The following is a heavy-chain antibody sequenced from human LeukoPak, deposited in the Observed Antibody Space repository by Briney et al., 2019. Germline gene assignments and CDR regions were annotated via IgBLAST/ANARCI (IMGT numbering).Heavy chain of an antibody. V-gene: IGHV3-15*01. CDR3: TTHRVGTMI. J-gene: IGHJ4*02. Sequence: GGPLRLSCAASGYTFCNAWMGYVRQAPAKGLEWVGRIKSKTDGGTTDYAAPVKGRFTISRDDSKNTLYLQMNSLKTEDTAVYYCTTHRVGTMIWGQGTLVTVSS. CDR2: IKSKTDGGTT. D-gene: IGHD1-26*01. CDR1: GYTFCNAW.